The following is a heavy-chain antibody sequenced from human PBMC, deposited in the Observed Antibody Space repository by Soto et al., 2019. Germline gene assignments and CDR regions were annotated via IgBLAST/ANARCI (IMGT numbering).Heavy chain of an antibody. D-gene: IGHD2-2*01. Sequence: SETLSLTCAVYGGFFSGHYWSWIRQPPGKGLEWIGEINHSGGTSYNPSLKSRVTISVDTSKNQFSLKLSSVTAADTAVYYCARIYCSSTSCQPDYYYGMDVWGQGTTVTFCS. V-gene: IGHV4-34*01. J-gene: IGHJ6*02. CDR2: INHSGGT. CDR1: GGFFSGHY. CDR3: ARIYCSSTSCQPDYYYGMDV.